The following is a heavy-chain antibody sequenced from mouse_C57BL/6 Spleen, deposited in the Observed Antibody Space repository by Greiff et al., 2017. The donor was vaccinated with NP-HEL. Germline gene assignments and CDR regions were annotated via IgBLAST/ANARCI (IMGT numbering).Heavy chain of an antibody. Sequence: EVQRVESGAELVRPGASVKLSCTASGFNIKDDYMHWVKQRPEQGLEWIGWIDPENGDTEYASKFQGKATITADTSSNTAYLQLSSLTSEDTAVYYCTRSLYSNYEDYAMDYWGQGTSVTVSS. CDR2: IDPENGDT. D-gene: IGHD2-5*01. J-gene: IGHJ4*01. V-gene: IGHV14-4*01. CDR1: GFNIKDDY. CDR3: TRSLYSNYEDYAMDY.